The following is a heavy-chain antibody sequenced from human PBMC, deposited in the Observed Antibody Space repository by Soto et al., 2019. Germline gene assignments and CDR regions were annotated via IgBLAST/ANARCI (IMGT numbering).Heavy chain of an antibody. Sequence: QVQLQESGPGLVRPSETLALTCTVSGGSINNYYWNWIRQTAGMRLEWIGRIYSSGSTNYTPSLKSRVIMSVDTSKNQFSLKLSSVTAADTAVYYCAREPPLSGDNWFDPWGQGTLVTVSS. D-gene: IGHD3-9*01. CDR2: IYSSGST. CDR3: AREPPLSGDNWFDP. J-gene: IGHJ5*02. V-gene: IGHV4-4*07. CDR1: GGSINNYY.